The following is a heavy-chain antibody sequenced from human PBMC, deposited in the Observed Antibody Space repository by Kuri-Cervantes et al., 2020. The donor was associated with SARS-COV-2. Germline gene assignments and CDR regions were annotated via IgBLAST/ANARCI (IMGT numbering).Heavy chain of an antibody. CDR1: GFTFSDYY. CDR2: ISSSGSTI. V-gene: IGHV3-11*01. J-gene: IGHJ4*02. CDR3: ARITLYGDYFDY. D-gene: IGHD4-17*01. Sequence: GESLKISCAASGFTFSDYYMSWIRQAPGKGLEWVSYISSSGSTIYYADSVKGRFTISRDNAKNSLYLQMNSLRAEDTAVYYCARITLYGDYFDYWGQGALVTVSS.